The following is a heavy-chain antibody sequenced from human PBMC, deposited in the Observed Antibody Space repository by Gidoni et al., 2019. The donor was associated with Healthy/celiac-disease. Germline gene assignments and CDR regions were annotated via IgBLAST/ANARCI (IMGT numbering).Heavy chain of an antibody. V-gene: IGHV3-21*01. CDR2: ISSSSSYI. Sequence: EVQLVESGGGLVKPVGSLRLSCAASGFTFSSYSMNWVRQAPGKGLEWVSSISSSSSYIYYADSVKVRFTISRDNAKNSLYLKMNSLRAEDTAVYYCARGPDSSGYSYFDLWGRGTLVTVSS. CDR1: GFTFSSYS. J-gene: IGHJ2*01. CDR3: ARGPDSSGYSYFDL. D-gene: IGHD3-22*01.